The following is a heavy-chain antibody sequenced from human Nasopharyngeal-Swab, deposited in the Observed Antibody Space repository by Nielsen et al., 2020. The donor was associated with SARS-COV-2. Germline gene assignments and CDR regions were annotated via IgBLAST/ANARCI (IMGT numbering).Heavy chain of an antibody. J-gene: IGHJ4*02. CDR1: GGTFISYA. Sequence: SVKVSCKASGGTFISYAISWVRQAPGQGLEWMGGIIPIFGTANYAQKFQGRVTITADESTSTAYMQLSSLRSEDTAVYYCASRPASVRAVAGATDYWGQGTLVTVSS. D-gene: IGHD6-19*01. V-gene: IGHV1-69*13. CDR3: ASRPASVRAVAGATDY. CDR2: IIPIFGTA.